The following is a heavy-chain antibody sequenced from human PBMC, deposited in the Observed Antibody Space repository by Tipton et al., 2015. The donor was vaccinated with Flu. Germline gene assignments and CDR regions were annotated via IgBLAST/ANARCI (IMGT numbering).Heavy chain of an antibody. CDR2: IYHTEST. V-gene: IGHV4-38-2*01. J-gene: IGHJ6*02. Sequence: GLVKPSETLSLTCAVSGHSISSDYYWGWIRQPPGKGLEWIAIIYHTESTYYNPSLKSRVTMSIDASKNQFSLKLNSVTAADTAVYYCATPAIYYFYSGQDLWGQGTPVTASS. CDR3: ATPAIYYFYSGQDL. CDR1: GHSISSDYY.